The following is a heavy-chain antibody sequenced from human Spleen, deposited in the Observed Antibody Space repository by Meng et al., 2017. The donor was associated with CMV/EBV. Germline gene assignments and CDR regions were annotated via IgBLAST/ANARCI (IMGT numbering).Heavy chain of an antibody. CDR1: GSTFNDYA. D-gene: IGHD3-10*01. CDR2: LSYDGNYK. J-gene: IGHJ4*02. CDR3: ARSGSGSYFDY. Sequence: LSCAASGSTFNDYAMHWVRQAPGKGLEWVTFLSYDGNYKYYADSVKGRFTISRDNSKNTLYLQMNSLRAEDTAVYYCARSGSGSYFDYWGRGTLVTVSS. V-gene: IGHV3-30-3*01.